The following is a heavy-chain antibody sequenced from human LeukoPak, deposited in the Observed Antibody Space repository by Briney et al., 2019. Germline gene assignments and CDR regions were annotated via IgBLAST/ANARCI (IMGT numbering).Heavy chain of an antibody. D-gene: IGHD2-2*01. J-gene: IGHJ5*02. CDR3: ARVYCSSTSCYGGVNWFDP. V-gene: IGHV1-2*02. Sequence: GASVKVSCKAPGYTFTGYYMHWVRQAPGQGLEWMGWINPNSGGTNYAQKFQGRVTMTRDTSISTAYMELSRLRSDDTAVYYCARVYCSSTSCYGGVNWFDPWGQGTLVTVSS. CDR2: INPNSGGT. CDR1: GYTFTGYY.